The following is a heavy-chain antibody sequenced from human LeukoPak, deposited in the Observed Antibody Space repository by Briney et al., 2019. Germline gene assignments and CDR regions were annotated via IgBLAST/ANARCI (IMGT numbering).Heavy chain of an antibody. V-gene: IGHV4-59*01. CDR2: IYYSGST. CDR1: GGSISIYY. CDR3: ARQANDFWSGYSVAFDI. J-gene: IGHJ3*02. D-gene: IGHD3-3*01. Sequence: SETLSLTCTVSGGSISIYYWSWIRQPPGKGLEWIGYIYYSGSTNYNPSLKSRVTISVDTSKNQFSLKLSSVTAADTAVYYCARQANDFWSGYSVAFDIWGQGTMVTVSS.